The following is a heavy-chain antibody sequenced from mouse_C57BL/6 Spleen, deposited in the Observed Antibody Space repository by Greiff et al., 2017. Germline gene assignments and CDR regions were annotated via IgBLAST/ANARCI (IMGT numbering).Heavy chain of an antibody. J-gene: IGHJ1*03. CDR3: ARAGIYYYGSYWYFDV. CDR1: GFTFSSYA. CDR2: ISDGGSYT. D-gene: IGHD1-1*01. V-gene: IGHV5-4*03. Sequence: EVKLMESGGGLVKPGGSLKLSCAASGFTFSSYAMSWVRQTPEKRLEWVATISDGGSYTYSPDNVKGRFTISRDNAKNNLYLQMSHLKSEDTAMYYCARAGIYYYGSYWYFDVWGTGTTVTVSS.